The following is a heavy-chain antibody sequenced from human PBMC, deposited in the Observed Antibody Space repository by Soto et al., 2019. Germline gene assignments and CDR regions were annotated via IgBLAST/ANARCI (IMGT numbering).Heavy chain of an antibody. J-gene: IGHJ5*02. CDR1: GGSISSSSYY. D-gene: IGHD3-16*01. CDR3: ARHGDELGGGWFDP. CDR2: IYYSGST. Sequence: SETLSLTCTVSGGSISSSSYYWGWIRQPPGKGLEWIGSIYYSGSTYYNPSLKSRVTISVDTSKNQFSLKLSSVTAADTAVYYCARHGDELGGGWFDPWGQGTLVTVSS. V-gene: IGHV4-39*01.